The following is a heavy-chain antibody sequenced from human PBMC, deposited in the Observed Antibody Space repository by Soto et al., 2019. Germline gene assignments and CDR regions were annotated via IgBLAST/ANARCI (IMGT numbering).Heavy chain of an antibody. CDR1: GDSVSSDNYF. CDR3: ARIVVGATVDL. D-gene: IGHD1-26*01. J-gene: IGHJ5*02. V-gene: IGHV4-61*01. Sequence: SETLSLTCXVPGDSVSSDNYFWTWIRQPPGKGLEWIAYISYTGNTNYNPSLKSRVTISVDTSRNQFSLTLTSVTAADTAVYFCARIVVGATVDLWGQGSLVTVSS. CDR2: ISYTGNT.